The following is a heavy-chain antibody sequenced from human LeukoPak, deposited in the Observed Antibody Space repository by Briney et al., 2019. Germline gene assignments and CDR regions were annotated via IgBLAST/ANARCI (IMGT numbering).Heavy chain of an antibody. CDR1: GGSISSYY. D-gene: IGHD3-22*01. CDR3: ARDEYSYDSNGPAFDY. V-gene: IGHV4-4*07. J-gene: IGHJ4*02. Sequence: PSETLSLTCTVSGGSISSYYWSWIRQPAGKGLEWIGRIYTSGSTNYNPSLKSRVTMSVDTSKNQFSLKLSSVTAADTAVYYCARDEYSYDSNGPAFDYWGQGTLVTVSS. CDR2: IYTSGST.